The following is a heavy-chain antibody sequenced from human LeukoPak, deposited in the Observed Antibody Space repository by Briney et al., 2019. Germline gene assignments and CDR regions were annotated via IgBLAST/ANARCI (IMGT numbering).Heavy chain of an antibody. CDR2: IWSDGSNK. CDR3: VRASGSFDY. CDR1: GFTFSDYV. J-gene: IGHJ4*02. D-gene: IGHD3-10*01. Sequence: GGSLRLSCAASGFTFSDYVIHWVRQAPGKGLEWVAVIWSDGSNKYYADSVKGRFTISRDNSKKTLYLQMNSLRVEDTAVYYCVRASGSFDYWGQGTLVTASS. V-gene: IGHV3-33*01.